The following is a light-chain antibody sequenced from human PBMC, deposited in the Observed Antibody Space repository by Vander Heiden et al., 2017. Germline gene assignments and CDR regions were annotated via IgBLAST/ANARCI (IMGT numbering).Light chain of an antibody. V-gene: IGKV3-20*01. CDR1: QSVTSNY. Sequence: IVLSQSPGTLSLSPGERATLSCRASQSVTSNYLAWYQQKPRQSPRLLIYGASTRATGIPDRFSGSGSGTYFSLTISRLEPEDFAVYYCQQYGSSPTWTFGQGTKVEIK. J-gene: IGKJ1*01. CDR2: GAS. CDR3: QQYGSSPTWT.